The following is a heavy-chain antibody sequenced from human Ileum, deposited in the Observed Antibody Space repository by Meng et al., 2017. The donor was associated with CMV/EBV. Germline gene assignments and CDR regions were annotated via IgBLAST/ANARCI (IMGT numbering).Heavy chain of an antibody. D-gene: IGHD3-16*01. J-gene: IGHJ5*02. CDR3: ARGPGGDWFDP. CDR2: IYFSGST. CDR1: GDFIRGGGFY. Sequence: QVQLQDSGPGLVKPSQTLSLTCAVSGDFIRGGGFYWTWIRQPPGKALEWIGYIYFSGSTYYNPSLKSRVTISVDTAKNQFSLNLNSVTAADTAVYYCARGPGGDWFDPWGQGTLVTVSS. V-gene: IGHV4-30-4*01.